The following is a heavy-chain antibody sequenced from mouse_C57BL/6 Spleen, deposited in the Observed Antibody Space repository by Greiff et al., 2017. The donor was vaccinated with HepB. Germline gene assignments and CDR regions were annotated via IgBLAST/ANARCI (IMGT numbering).Heavy chain of an antibody. CDR1: GYTFTSYW. Sequence: QVHVKQSGAELAKPGASVKLSCKASGYTFTSYWMHWVKQRPGQGLEWIGYINPSSGYTKYNQKFKDKATLTADKSSSTAYMQLSSLTYEDSAVYYCARQLRLRDYAMDYWGQGTSVTVSS. D-gene: IGHD3-2*02. CDR2: INPSSGYT. CDR3: ARQLRLRDYAMDY. V-gene: IGHV1-7*01. J-gene: IGHJ4*01.